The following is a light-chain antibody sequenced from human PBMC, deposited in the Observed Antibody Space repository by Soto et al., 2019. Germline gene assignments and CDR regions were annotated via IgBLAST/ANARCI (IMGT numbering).Light chain of an antibody. CDR3: QXXXRXPXT. CDR2: WAS. CDR1: QSVLYSSNNKNY. J-gene: IGKJ4*01. Sequence: DIVMTQSPVSLAVSLGERATINCKSSQSVLYSSNNKNYLAWYKQKPGQPPKLLISWASTRESGVPDRFSGSGSGTDLSLTXSSXQAXDXXXXXXQXXXRXPXTFGGGTKVEIK. V-gene: IGKV4-1*01.